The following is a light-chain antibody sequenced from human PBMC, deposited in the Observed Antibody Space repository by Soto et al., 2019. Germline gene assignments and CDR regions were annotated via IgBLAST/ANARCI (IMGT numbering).Light chain of an antibody. V-gene: IGKV3-20*01. CDR2: GAS. CDR1: QSVGNNY. J-gene: IGKJ1*01. CDR3: QQYGSSHT. Sequence: EIVMTQSPATLSLSPGARATLYCRASQSVGNNYLAWYQQKPGQAPRLLIYGASSRATGIPDRFSGSGSGTDFTLTISRLEPEDFAVYYCQQYGSSHTFGQGTKVDIK.